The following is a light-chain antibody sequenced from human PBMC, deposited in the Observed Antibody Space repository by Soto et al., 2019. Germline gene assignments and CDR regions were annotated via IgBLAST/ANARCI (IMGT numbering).Light chain of an antibody. J-gene: IGKJ5*01. V-gene: IGKV1-9*01. Sequence: IQLTQSPSFLSASVGDRVTITCRASQGISNYLAWYQQKPGKAPKLLIYGASTLHSGVPSRFSGSRFGPEFTLTISSLQPDDFATYYCQQLNAPPITFGQGTRLDIK. CDR1: QGISNY. CDR2: GAS. CDR3: QQLNAPPIT.